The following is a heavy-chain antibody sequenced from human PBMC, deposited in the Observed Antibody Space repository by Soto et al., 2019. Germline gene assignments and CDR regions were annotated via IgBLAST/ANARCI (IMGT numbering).Heavy chain of an antibody. CDR1: GFTFSSYA. J-gene: IGHJ5*02. D-gene: IGHD3-9*01. CDR2: ISGSGGST. V-gene: IGHV3-23*01. Sequence: EVQLLESGGGLVQPGGSLRLSCAASGFTFSSYAMSWVRQAPGKGLEWVSAISGSGGSTYYADSVKGRFTISRDNSKNTLYLQMNSLRAEDTDVYYCAKDHGTKLRYFDWLPFDPWGQGTLVTVSS. CDR3: AKDHGTKLRYFDWLPFDP.